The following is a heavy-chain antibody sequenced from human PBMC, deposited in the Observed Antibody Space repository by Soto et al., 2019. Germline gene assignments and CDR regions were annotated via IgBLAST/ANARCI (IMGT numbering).Heavy chain of an antibody. Sequence: QVQLVESGGGVVQPGRSLRLSCAASGLTFSSYGMHWVRQAPGKGLEWVAIIWYDGSNKYYADSVKGRFTLSRDNSKNTLDLQMNSLRVEDTAVYYCARDDGSGMDVWGQGTTVTVSS. CDR3: ARDDGSGMDV. J-gene: IGHJ6*02. D-gene: IGHD3-10*01. CDR2: IWYDGSNK. V-gene: IGHV3-33*01. CDR1: GLTFSSYG.